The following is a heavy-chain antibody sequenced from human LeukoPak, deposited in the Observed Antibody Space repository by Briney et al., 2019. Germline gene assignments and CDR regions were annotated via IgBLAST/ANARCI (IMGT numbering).Heavy chain of an antibody. V-gene: IGHV4-39*07. CDR1: GGSISSSSYY. CDR3: ARDRTMTTVPWYFDL. Sequence: SETLSLTCTVSGGSISSSSYYWGWIRQPPGKGLEWIGSIYYSGSTNYNPSLKSRVTISVDTSKNQFSLKLSSVTAADTAVYYCARDRTMTTVPWYFDLWGRGTLVTVSS. J-gene: IGHJ2*01. CDR2: IYYSGST. D-gene: IGHD4-17*01.